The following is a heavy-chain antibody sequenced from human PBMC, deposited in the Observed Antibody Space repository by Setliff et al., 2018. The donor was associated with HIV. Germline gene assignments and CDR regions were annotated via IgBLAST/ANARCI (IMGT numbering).Heavy chain of an antibody. CDR2: INSDGSST. D-gene: IGHD1-26*01. J-gene: IGHJ4*02. CDR3: ARELQWSRYSGREEEDY. V-gene: IGHV3-74*01. CDR1: GFSFSNYW. Sequence: GGSLRLSCAASGFSFSNYWMHWVRQAPGKGLVWVSRINSDGSSTSYADSVKGRFTISRDNPKNMLYLQMNSLRGEDTAVYYCARELQWSRYSGREEEDYWGQGTLVTVSS.